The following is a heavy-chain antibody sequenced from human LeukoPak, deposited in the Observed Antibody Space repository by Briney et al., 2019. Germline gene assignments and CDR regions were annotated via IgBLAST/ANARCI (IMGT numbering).Heavy chain of an antibody. Sequence: GGSLRLSCAASGFTFSSYSMNWVRQAPGKGLEWVSYISSSSSTIYYADSVKGRFTISRDNAKNSLSVQMNNLRAEDTAVYYCARVPRSGGSIDYWGQGTLVTVSS. CDR1: GFTFSSYS. D-gene: IGHD6-25*01. J-gene: IGHJ4*02. CDR2: ISSSSSTI. V-gene: IGHV3-48*04. CDR3: ARVPRSGGSIDY.